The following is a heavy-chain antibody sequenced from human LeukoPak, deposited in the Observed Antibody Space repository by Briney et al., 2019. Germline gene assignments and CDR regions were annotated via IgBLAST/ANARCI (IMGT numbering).Heavy chain of an antibody. D-gene: IGHD2-15*01. Sequence: GGSLRLSCAASGFTFSSYAMHRVRQAPGKGLEWVSVISYDGSNKYYADSVKGRFTISRDNSKNTLYLQMNSLRAEDTAVYYCARDLCSGGSCPLYGMDVWGQGTTVTVSS. CDR3: ARDLCSGGSCPLYGMDV. J-gene: IGHJ6*02. V-gene: IGHV3-30-3*01. CDR2: ISYDGSNK. CDR1: GFTFSSYA.